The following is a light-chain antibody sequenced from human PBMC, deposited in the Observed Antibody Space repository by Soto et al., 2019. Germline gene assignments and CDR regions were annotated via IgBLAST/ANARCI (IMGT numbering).Light chain of an antibody. J-gene: IGKJ1*01. V-gene: IGKV1-39*01. Sequence: DIQMTQSPSSLSASVGDRVTITCRASQNINTYLNWYQQKPGKSPKLLIYAASALRSGVPSRFSGSGSGTDFTLTISSLQPEDCATYYCQQSHSTPLMFGQGTKVDIK. CDR3: QQSHSTPLM. CDR2: AAS. CDR1: QNINTY.